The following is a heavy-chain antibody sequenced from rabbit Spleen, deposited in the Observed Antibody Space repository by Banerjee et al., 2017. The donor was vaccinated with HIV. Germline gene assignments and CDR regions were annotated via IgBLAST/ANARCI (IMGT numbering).Heavy chain of an antibody. CDR2: ISAGSSGST. V-gene: IGHV1S45*01. CDR3: ARDTGSSFSTYGMDL. D-gene: IGHD8-1*01. J-gene: IGHJ6*01. CDR1: GFSFSSSYY. Sequence: QEQLEESGGGLVQPEGSLTLTCTASGFSFSSSYYMCWVRQAPGKGLEWIACISAGSSGSTYYASWAKGRFTISKTSSTTVTLQMTSLTAADTATYFCARDTGSSFSTYGMDLWGPGTLVTVS.